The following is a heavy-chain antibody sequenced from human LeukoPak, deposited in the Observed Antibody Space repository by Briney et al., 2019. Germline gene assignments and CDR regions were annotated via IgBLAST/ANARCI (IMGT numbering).Heavy chain of an antibody. CDR2: ISSSGDST. J-gene: IGHJ4*02. D-gene: IGHD1-1*01. V-gene: IGHV3-23*01. Sequence: GRSLRLSCAGSGFTFSRYAMSWVRQAPGKGLDWVSGISSSGDSTYSADSVKGRFTISRDNAKNTLYLQMNSLRAEDTAVYYCAKDLDDRNWGQGTLVTV. CDR1: GFTFSRYA. CDR3: AKDLDDRN.